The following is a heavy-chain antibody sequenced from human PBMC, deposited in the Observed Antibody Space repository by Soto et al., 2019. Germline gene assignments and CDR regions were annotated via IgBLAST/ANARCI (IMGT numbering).Heavy chain of an antibody. Sequence: WTWIRQPPGKGLEWLGNIYFSGSTNYNPSLKSRVTISVDTSKNQFSLKLSSVTAADTAVYYCARDYGGDPSYGLDVWGQGTTVTVSS. CDR2: IYFSGST. CDR3: ARDYGGDPSYGLDV. J-gene: IGHJ6*02. D-gene: IGHD2-21*02. V-gene: IGHV4-59*01.